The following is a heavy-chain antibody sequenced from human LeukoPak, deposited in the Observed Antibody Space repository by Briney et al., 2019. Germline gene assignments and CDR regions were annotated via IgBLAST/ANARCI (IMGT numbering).Heavy chain of an antibody. CDR1: GFTFDDYA. CDR2: ISWNSGSI. Sequence: GRSLRLSCAASGFTFDDYAMHWVRQAPGKGLEWVSGISWNSGSIGYADSVKGRFTISRDNAKNPLYLQMNSLRAEDMALYYCAKGLTYYDILTGFDYWGQGTLVTVSS. D-gene: IGHD3-9*01. CDR3: AKGLTYYDILTGFDY. J-gene: IGHJ4*02. V-gene: IGHV3-9*03.